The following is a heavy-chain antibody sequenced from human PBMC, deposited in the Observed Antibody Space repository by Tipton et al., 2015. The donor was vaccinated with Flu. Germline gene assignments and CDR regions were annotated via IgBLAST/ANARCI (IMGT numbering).Heavy chain of an antibody. CDR1: GYSFTSYW. CDR2: IYPGDSDT. Sequence: VQLVQSGAEVKKPGESLKISCKGSGYSFTSYWIGWVRQMPGKGLEWMGIIYPGDSDTRYSPSFQGQVTISADKSISTAYLQWSSLEASDTAMYYCARRACSSTSCYHFDYWGQGTLVTVSS. V-gene: IGHV5-51*01. D-gene: IGHD2-2*01. J-gene: IGHJ4*02. CDR3: ARRACSSTSCYHFDY.